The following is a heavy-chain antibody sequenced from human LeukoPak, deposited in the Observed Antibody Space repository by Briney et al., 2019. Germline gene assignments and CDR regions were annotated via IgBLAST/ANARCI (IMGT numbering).Heavy chain of an antibody. CDR2: INHSGST. CDR3: ARAYSSSWQVA. Sequence: SETLSLTCAVYGGSFSGYYWSWIRQPPGKGLEWIGEINHSGSTNYNPSLKSRVTISVDTSKNQFSLKLSSVTAADTAVYYWARAYSSSWQVAWGQGTLVTVSS. V-gene: IGHV4-34*01. J-gene: IGHJ5*02. D-gene: IGHD6-13*01. CDR1: GGSFSGYY.